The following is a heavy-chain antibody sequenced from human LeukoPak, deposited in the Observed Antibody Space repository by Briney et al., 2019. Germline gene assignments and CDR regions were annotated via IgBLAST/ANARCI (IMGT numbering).Heavy chain of an antibody. V-gene: IGHV4-38-2*01. CDR3: ARQGVVIHPPL. CDR2: IYHSGST. J-gene: IGHJ3*01. CDR1: GYSISSGYY. Sequence: SETLSLTCAVSGYSISSGYYWGWIRQPPGKGLEWIGSIYHSGSTYYNPSLKSRVTISVDTYKNQFTLKLSSVTAADTAVYYCARQGVVIHPPLWGQGTMVTVSS. D-gene: IGHD3-3*01.